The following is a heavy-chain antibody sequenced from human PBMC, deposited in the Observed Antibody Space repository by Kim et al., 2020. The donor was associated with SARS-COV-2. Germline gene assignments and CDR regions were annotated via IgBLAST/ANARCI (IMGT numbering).Heavy chain of an antibody. CDR3: AREKSWFDP. CDR1: GGSISSSSYY. Sequence: SETLSLTCTVSGGSISSSSYYWGWIRQPPGKGLEWIGSIYYSGSTYYNPSLKSRVTISVDTSKNQFSLKLSSVTAADTAVYYCAREKSWFDPWGQGTLVTVSS. V-gene: IGHV4-39*07. CDR2: IYYSGST. J-gene: IGHJ5*02.